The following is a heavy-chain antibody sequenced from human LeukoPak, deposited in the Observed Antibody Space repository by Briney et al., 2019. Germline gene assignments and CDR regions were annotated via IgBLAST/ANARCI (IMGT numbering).Heavy chain of an antibody. CDR3: AKGGAGYCSSNSCLYYFGC. V-gene: IGHV3-23*01. Sequence: GGSLRLSCAASGFTFSTYAMNWVRQAPGKGLEWVSTISGSGDSTYYADSVKGRFTISRDNFKNTLLLQMNSLRAEDTAVYYCAKGGAGYCSSNSCLYYFGCWGQGTLVTVST. CDR1: GFTFSTYA. J-gene: IGHJ4*02. CDR2: ISGSGDST. D-gene: IGHD2-2*01.